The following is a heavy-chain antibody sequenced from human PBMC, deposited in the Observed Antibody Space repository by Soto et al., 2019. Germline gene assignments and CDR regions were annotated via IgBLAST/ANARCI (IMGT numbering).Heavy chain of an antibody. D-gene: IGHD4-17*01. CDR3: ARIKSDYGYGMDV. CDR2: IDWDDDK. Sequence: SGPTLVNPTQTLTLTCTFSGFSLSTSGMRVSWIRQPPGKALEWLARIDWDDDKFYSTSLKTRLTISKDTSKNQVVLTMTNMDPVDTAXYYCARIKSDYGYGMDVWGQGTTVTVSS. CDR1: GFSLSTSGMR. J-gene: IGHJ6*02. V-gene: IGHV2-70*04.